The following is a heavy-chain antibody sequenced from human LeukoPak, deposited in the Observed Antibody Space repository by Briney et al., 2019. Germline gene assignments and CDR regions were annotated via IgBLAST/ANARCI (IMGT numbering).Heavy chain of an antibody. CDR2: ISAYNGNT. D-gene: IGHD2-15*01. CDR1: GYTFTSYG. V-gene: IGHV1-18*04. J-gene: IGHJ3*02. Sequence: ASVKVSCKASGYTFTSYGISWVRQAPGQGLEWMGWISAYNGNTNYAQKLQGRVTMTTDTSTSTAYMELRSLRSDDTAVYYCARGPHYCSGGSCYPDAFDIWGQGTMVTVSS. CDR3: ARGPHYCSGGSCYPDAFDI.